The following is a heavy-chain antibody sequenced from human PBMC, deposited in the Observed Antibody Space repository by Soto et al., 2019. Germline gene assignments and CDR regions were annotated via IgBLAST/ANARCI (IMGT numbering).Heavy chain of an antibody. CDR3: ARQPDFDY. Sequence: SETLSLTCTVSGGSISGYYWSWIRQPPGKGLEWIGFIYYNGNTNYNPSLKSRVTISVDTSKNQFSLKLSSVTAADTAVYYCARQPDFDYWGRGTLVTVSS. CDR2: IYYNGNT. V-gene: IGHV4-59*08. J-gene: IGHJ4*02. CDR1: GGSISGYY.